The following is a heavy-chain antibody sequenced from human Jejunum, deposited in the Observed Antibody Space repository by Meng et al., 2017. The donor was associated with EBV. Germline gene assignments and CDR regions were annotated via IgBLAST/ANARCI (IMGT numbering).Heavy chain of an antibody. D-gene: IGHD3-22*01. CDR1: GGSVSTASYY. V-gene: IGHV4-61*01. CDR3: ARVVDYYERSGYPDF. Sequence: QVQLEESGPGLVTPSETLSLTCTVSGGSVSTASYYWSWIRQSPGKGLEWIGYIYYSGNTNYNPSLKSRATITVDTSKNQFSLKLSSVTAADTAVYYCARVVDYYERSGYPDFWGQGTLVTVSS. CDR2: IYYSGNT. J-gene: IGHJ4*02.